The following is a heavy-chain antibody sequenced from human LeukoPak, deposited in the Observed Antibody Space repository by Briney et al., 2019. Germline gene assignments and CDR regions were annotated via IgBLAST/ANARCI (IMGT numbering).Heavy chain of an antibody. J-gene: IGHJ4*02. CDR3: ARDLGGSTGIYYFDY. Sequence: SETLSLTCAVSGGSISSSNWWSWVRPPPGKGLEWIGEIYHSGSTNYNPSLKSRVTISVDKSKNQFSLKLSSVTAADTAVYYCARDLGGSTGIYYFDYWGQGTLVTVSS. D-gene: IGHD2-15*01. V-gene: IGHV4-4*02. CDR2: IYHSGST. CDR1: GGSISSSNW.